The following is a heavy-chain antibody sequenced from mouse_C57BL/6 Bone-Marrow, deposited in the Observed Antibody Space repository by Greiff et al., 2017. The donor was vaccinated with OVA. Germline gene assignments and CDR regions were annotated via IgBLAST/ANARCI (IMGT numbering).Heavy chain of an antibody. CDR1: GYTFTDYN. CDR2: INSNNGGT. J-gene: IGHJ3*01. CDR3: ARGGYYDYDGGGWFAY. D-gene: IGHD2-4*01. V-gene: IGHV1-18*01. Sequence: VQLQQSGPELAKPGASVKIPCKASGYTFTDYNMDWVKQSHGKSLEWIGDINSNNGGTIYNQKFKGKATLTVDKSSSTAYMELRSLTSEDTAVYYCARGGYYDYDGGGWFAYWGQGTRVTVSA.